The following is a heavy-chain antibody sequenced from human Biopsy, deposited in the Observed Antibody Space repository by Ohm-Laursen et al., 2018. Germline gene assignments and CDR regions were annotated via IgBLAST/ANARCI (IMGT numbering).Heavy chain of an antibody. CDR2: INCKTCAT. D-gene: IGHD2-8*01. Sequence: GASVKVSCKASSYTFTDYNIHWMRQAPGQGLEWLGYINCKTCATNYAQKFQGTVTMTRDTSISTAYLALGSLRSADTAIYYCARDPLNGHKHFDYWGQGSLVTVSS. V-gene: IGHV1-2*02. CDR1: SYTFTDYN. J-gene: IGHJ4*02. CDR3: ARDPLNGHKHFDY.